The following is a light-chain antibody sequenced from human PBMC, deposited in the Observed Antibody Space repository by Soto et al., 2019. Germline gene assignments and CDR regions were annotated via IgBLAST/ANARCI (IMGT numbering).Light chain of an antibody. CDR3: QTWGTGIQV. V-gene: IGLV4-69*01. J-gene: IGLJ2*01. CDR1: SGHSSYA. Sequence: QLVLTQSASASASLGASVKLTCTLSSGHSSYAIAWHQQQPEKGPRYLMKLNSDGSHSKGDGIPDRFSGSSSGAERYLTISSLQSEDEADYYCQTWGTGIQVFVGGTKVTVL. CDR2: LNSDGSH.